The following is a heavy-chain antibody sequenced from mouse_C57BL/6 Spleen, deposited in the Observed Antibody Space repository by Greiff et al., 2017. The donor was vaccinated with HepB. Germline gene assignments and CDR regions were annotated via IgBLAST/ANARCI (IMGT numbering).Heavy chain of an antibody. Sequence: VQLQQSGAELVRPGASVTLSCKASGYTFTDYEMHWVKQTPVHGLEWIGAIDPETGGTAYNQKFKGKAILTADKSSSTAYMELRSLTSEDSAVYYCTRRRWGYAWFAYWGQGTLVTVSA. D-gene: IGHD2-2*01. CDR3: TRRRWGYAWFAY. V-gene: IGHV1-15*01. CDR1: GYTFTDYE. J-gene: IGHJ3*01. CDR2: IDPETGGT.